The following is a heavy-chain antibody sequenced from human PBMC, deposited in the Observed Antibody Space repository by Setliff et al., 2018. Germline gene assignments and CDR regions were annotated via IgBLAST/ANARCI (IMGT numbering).Heavy chain of an antibody. D-gene: IGHD7-27*01. CDR3: ATLTGDRGVDY. V-gene: IGHV4-39*01. CDR2: IYYSGST. CDR1: GGSISSSSYY. Sequence: PSETLSLTCTVSGGSISSSSYYWGWIRQPPGKGLEWIGSIYYSGSTSYNSSLKSRVSISVDTSKNQFSLNLNSVTAADTAVYYCATLTGDRGVDYWGQGRLVTVSS. J-gene: IGHJ4*02.